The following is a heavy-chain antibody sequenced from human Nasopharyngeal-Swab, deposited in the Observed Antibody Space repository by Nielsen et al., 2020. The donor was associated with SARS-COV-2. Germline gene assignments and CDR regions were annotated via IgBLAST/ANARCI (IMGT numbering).Heavy chain of an antibody. V-gene: IGHV4-34*01. Sequence: SETLSPTCAVYGGSFSGYYWSWLRQPPGKGLEWIGKINHSGSTNYNPSLKSRVTISVDTSKNQFSLKLSSVTAADTAVYYCAGSPTGDTAMPRPDYWGQGTLVTVSS. CDR2: INHSGST. J-gene: IGHJ4*02. CDR1: GGSFSGYY. D-gene: IGHD5-18*01. CDR3: AGSPTGDTAMPRPDY.